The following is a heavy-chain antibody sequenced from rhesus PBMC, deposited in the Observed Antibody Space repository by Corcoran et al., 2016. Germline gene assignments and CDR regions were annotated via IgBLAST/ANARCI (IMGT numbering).Heavy chain of an antibody. J-gene: IGHJ6*01. CDR1: GFTFSSYG. CDR2: ISNGGGST. D-gene: IGHD3-3*01. V-gene: IGHV3S5*01. CDR3: AKDGIGLVNSYGLDS. Sequence: EVQLVESGGGLVQPGGSLRLSCAASGFTFSSYGMSWVRQAPGKGLEWVSYISNGGGSTYYADTVTCRFTISRDNSKNTLSLQMNSLRAEDTAVYYCAKDGIGLVNSYGLDSWGQGVVVTVSS.